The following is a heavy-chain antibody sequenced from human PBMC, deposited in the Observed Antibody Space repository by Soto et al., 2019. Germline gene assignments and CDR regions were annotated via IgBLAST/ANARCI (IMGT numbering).Heavy chain of an antibody. J-gene: IGHJ6*02. CDR1: GGSISSYY. CDR3: ARDRYYYDSNGYYYGMDV. D-gene: IGHD3-22*01. CDR2: IYTSGST. V-gene: IGHV4-4*07. Sequence: SETLSLTCTVSGGSISSYYWSWIRQPAGKGLEWIGRIYTSGSTNYNPSLKSRVTTSVDTSKNQFSLKLSSVTAADTAVYYCARDRYYYDSNGYYYGMDVWGQGTTVTSP.